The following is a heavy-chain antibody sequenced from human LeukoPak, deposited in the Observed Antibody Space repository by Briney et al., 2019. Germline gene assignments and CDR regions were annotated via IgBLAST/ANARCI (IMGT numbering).Heavy chain of an antibody. V-gene: IGHV3-23*01. CDR2: ISGSGGST. Sequence: PGGSLRLSCAASGFTFSSYAMSWVRQAPGKGLEWVSAISGSGGSTYYADSVKGRFTISRDNSTNTLYLQMNSLRAEDTAVYYCAKYRSSGWYYDAFDIWGQGTMVTVSS. J-gene: IGHJ3*02. D-gene: IGHD6-19*01. CDR1: GFTFSSYA. CDR3: AKYRSSGWYYDAFDI.